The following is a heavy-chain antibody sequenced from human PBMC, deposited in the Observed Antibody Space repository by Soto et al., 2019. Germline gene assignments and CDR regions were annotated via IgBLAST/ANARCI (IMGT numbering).Heavy chain of an antibody. CDR1: GGSISSYY. CDR3: ARRYGSVFDF. Sequence: QVQLQESGPGLVKPSETLSLTCTVSGGSISSYYWSWIRQPPGKGLEWIGYIYYSGSTNYNPSLKNRVTISVDTSKNQFSLKLSSVTAADTAVYYCARRYGSVFDFWGQGTLVTVSS. CDR2: IYYSGST. D-gene: IGHD6-19*01. J-gene: IGHJ4*02. V-gene: IGHV4-59*01.